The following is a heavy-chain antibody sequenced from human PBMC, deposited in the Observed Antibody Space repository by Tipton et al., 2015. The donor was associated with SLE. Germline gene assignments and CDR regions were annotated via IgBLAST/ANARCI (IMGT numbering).Heavy chain of an antibody. CDR3: ARERPDYGAGLSYYAMDV. CDR1: GFSVSNNY. Sequence: GSLRLSCAASGFSVSNNYMSWVRQTPGKGLEWVSLIYRGGGTYYADSVKGRFTISRDHSKNMLYLQIKSLRAEDTAVYYCARERPDYGAGLSYYAMDVWGQGTTVTVSS. D-gene: IGHD4-17*01. V-gene: IGHV3-66*01. CDR2: IYRGGGT. J-gene: IGHJ6*02.